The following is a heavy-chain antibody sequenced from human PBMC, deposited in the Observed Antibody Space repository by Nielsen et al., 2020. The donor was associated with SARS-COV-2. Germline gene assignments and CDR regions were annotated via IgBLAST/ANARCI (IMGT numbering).Heavy chain of an antibody. D-gene: IGHD2-8*02. J-gene: IGHJ3*02. CDR2: IHATGNT. CDR3: ARAPDIVLGPTAIPI. Sequence: SETLSLTCTVSGGSISRGDYYWSWIRQPAGKGLEWIGHIHATGNTNYNPSLKSRVTISVDRSKNQFSLKVRFVTAADTAVYYCARAPDIVLGPTAIPIWGQGTMVPVSS. V-gene: IGHV4-61*09. CDR1: GGSISRGDYY.